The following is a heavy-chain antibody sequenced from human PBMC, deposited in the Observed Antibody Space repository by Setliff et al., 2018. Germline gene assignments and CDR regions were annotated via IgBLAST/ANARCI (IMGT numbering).Heavy chain of an antibody. CDR3: ARDLVGYCSGGSCYDWDY. Sequence: GASVKVSCKASGYTFTSYAMHWVRQAPGQRLEWMGWINAGNGNTKYSQKFQGRVTITRDTSASTAYMELRSLRSDDTAVYYCARDLVGYCSGGSCYDWDYWGQGTLVTVSS. CDR2: INAGNGNT. V-gene: IGHV1-3*01. CDR1: GYTFTSYA. J-gene: IGHJ4*02. D-gene: IGHD2-15*01.